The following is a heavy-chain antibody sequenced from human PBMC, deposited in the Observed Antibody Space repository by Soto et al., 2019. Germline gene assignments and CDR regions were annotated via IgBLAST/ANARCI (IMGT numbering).Heavy chain of an antibody. CDR3: AIDYSTGYADF. CDR2: ISVTGTGT. Sequence: GGPLRLSCAASGFVFSNYAMAWVRQVPGKGLEWVSTISVTGTGTHYADSVEGRFTISRDNFKSTLFLQMNSLRAADTAIYYCAIDYSTGYADFWGQGTLVTVSS. D-gene: IGHD3-9*01. J-gene: IGHJ4*02. V-gene: IGHV3-23*01. CDR1: GFVFSNYA.